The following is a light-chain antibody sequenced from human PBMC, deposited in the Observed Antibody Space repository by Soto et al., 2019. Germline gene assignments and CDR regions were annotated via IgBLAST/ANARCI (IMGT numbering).Light chain of an antibody. CDR3: QQANSFPPT. CDR2: AAS. Sequence: DIQMTQSPSSVSASVGDRVTITCRTSQGIGSWLAWYQQKPGKAPKLLIYAASTLQSGVPSRFSGSGSGTDFALTISSLQPEDFAAYYCQQANSFPPTFGGGTKVEIK. V-gene: IGKV1-12*01. CDR1: QGIGSW. J-gene: IGKJ4*01.